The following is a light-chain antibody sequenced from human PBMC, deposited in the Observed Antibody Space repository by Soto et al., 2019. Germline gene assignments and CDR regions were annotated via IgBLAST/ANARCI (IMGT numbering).Light chain of an antibody. CDR3: QQCRNWPLT. CDR2: DAS. V-gene: IGKV3-15*01. J-gene: IGKJ4*01. Sequence: EIVMTQSPATLSASPGEGATLSCKAGQNVYNNLAWYQQRPGQPPRLLIYDASTRATGISARFSGSGYGTEVPLAISGLQSEDFAVYFCQQCRNWPLTFGGGTKVEIK. CDR1: QNVYNN.